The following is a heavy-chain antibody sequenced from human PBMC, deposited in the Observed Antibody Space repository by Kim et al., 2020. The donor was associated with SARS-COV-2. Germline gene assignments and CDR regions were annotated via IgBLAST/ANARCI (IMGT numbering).Heavy chain of an antibody. D-gene: IGHD3-3*01. J-gene: IGHJ6*03. CDR3: AASYDFWSGLMDV. Sequence: GYADSAKGRFTISRKHAKNSLYRERTSLRAEDTALYYCAASYDFWSGLMDVWGKGTTVTVSS. V-gene: IGHV3-9*01.